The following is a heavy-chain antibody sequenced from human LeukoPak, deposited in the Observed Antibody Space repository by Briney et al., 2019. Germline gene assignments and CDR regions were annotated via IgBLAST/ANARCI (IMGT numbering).Heavy chain of an antibody. CDR2: ISSSSTI. CDR3: AREFIAAATFDY. D-gene: IGHD6-13*01. Sequence: PGGSLRLSCAASGFTFSSYSMNWVRQAPGKGLEWVSYISSSSTIYYADSVKGRFTISRDNAKNSLYLQMNSLRDEDTAVYYCAREFIAAATFDYWGQGTLVTVSS. CDR1: GFTFSSYS. J-gene: IGHJ4*02. V-gene: IGHV3-48*02.